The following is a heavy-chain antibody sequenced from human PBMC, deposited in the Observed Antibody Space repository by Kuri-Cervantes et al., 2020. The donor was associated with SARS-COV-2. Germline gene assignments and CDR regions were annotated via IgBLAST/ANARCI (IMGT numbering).Heavy chain of an antibody. V-gene: IGHV1-69*05. CDR1: GCTFSSYA. CDR2: IITFIGTT. D-gene: IGHD2-15*01. J-gene: IGHJ3*02. CDR3: ATVMGVVVFEI. Sequence: SVKVSCKASGCTFSSYAISWVRQAPGQGLEWRAGIITFIGTTDYAQKYQGRITLNRDKSSPTAYMKLCNLRSEDTAIYYCATVMGVVVFEIWGQGTMVTVSS.